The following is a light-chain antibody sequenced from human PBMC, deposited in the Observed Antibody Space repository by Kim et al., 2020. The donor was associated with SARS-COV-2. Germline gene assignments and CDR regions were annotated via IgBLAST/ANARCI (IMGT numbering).Light chain of an antibody. V-gene: IGLV2-14*03. Sequence: GQSITISCSGTSSDGGGYNYVSWYQQHPGKAPKLILDAVSNRPSGVSNRFAGSKSGNTASLTISGLQAEDEADYYCNSYAGSTPYVFGTGTKVTVL. CDR2: AVS. J-gene: IGLJ1*01. CDR1: SSDGGGYNY. CDR3: NSYAGSTPYV.